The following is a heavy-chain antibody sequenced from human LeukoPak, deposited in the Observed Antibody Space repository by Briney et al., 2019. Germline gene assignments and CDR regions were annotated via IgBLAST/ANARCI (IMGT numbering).Heavy chain of an antibody. Sequence: GASVKVSSKASGYTFTSYDINWVRQATGQGLEWMGWMNPNSGNTGYAQKFQGRVTMTRDTSTSTVYMELSSLRSEDTAVYYCAGVRKSSYSSSWRYFDYWGQGTLVTVSS. CDR3: AGVRKSSYSSSWRYFDY. CDR2: MNPNSGNT. CDR1: GYTFTSYD. D-gene: IGHD6-13*01. J-gene: IGHJ4*02. V-gene: IGHV1-8*01.